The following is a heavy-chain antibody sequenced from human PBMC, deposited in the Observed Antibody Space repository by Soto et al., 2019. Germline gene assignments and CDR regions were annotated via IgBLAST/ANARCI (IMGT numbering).Heavy chain of an antibody. Sequence: SETLSLTCTVSGGSISSYYWSWIRQPPGKGLEWIGYIYYSGSTNYNPSLKSRVTISVDTSKNQFSLKLSSVTAADTAVYYCARHHSGYDLLAEFDYWGQGTLVTVS. CDR3: ARHHSGYDLLAEFDY. CDR2: IYYSGST. CDR1: GGSISSYY. V-gene: IGHV4-59*08. D-gene: IGHD5-12*01. J-gene: IGHJ4*02.